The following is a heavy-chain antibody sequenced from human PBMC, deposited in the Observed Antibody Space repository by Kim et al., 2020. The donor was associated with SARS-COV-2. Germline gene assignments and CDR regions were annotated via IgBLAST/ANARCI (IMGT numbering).Heavy chain of an antibody. Sequence: RFTISRDNSQNTLYLQMNSLRAEDTAVYYCARDLASRSRGRTYSYYGMDVWGQGTTVTVSS. V-gene: IGHV3-30*01. CDR3: ARDLASRSRGRTYSYYGMDV. D-gene: IGHD3-10*01. J-gene: IGHJ6*02.